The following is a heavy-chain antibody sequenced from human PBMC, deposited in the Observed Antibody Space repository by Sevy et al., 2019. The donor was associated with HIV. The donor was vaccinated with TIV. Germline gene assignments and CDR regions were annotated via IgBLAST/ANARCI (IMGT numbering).Heavy chain of an antibody. J-gene: IGHJ4*02. D-gene: IGHD6-19*01. V-gene: IGHV3-33*01. CDR3: AREHIGVAGIGYYFDY. Sequence: GGSLRLSCAASGFTFSGYGMHWVRQAPGKGLEWVAVIWYDGTNKYYTDSVKGRFTISRDNSKNTLYLQMNSLRAEDTAVYYCAREHIGVAGIGYYFDYWGQGTLVTVSS. CDR1: GFTFSGYG. CDR2: IWYDGTNK.